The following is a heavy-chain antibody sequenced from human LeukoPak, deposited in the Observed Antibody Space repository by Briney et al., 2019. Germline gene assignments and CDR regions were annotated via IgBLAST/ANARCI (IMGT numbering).Heavy chain of an antibody. CDR3: ARSMLGAI. D-gene: IGHD2-8*01. Sequence: SETLSLICSVSGVSISGYYLSWVRQFPGKGLEWIGYVHYTGKTNYNASLTGRVTISVDASNTQISLRLSSVTAADTAVYYCARSMLGAIWGQGALVTVSS. J-gene: IGHJ4*02. CDR2: VHYTGKT. CDR1: GVSISGYY. V-gene: IGHV4-59*01.